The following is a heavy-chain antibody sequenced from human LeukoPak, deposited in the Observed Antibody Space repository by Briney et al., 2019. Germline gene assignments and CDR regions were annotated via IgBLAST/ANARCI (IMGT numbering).Heavy chain of an antibody. V-gene: IGHV4-39*07. Sequence: SETLSLTCTVSGGSISSSSYYWGWIRQPPWKGLEWIGSIYYSGSTNYNPSLKSRVTISVDTSKNQFSLKLSSVTAADTAVYYCARNIAAADWYFDLWGRGTLVTVSS. J-gene: IGHJ2*01. D-gene: IGHD6-13*01. CDR3: ARNIAAADWYFDL. CDR2: IYYSGST. CDR1: GGSISSSSYY.